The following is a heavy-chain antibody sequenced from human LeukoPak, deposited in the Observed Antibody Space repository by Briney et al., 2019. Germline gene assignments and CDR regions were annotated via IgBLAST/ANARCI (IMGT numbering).Heavy chain of an antibody. V-gene: IGHV3-33*01. Sequence: PGGSLRLSCAASGFTFSSYGMHWVRQAPGKGLEWVAVIWYDGRNKHYADSVKGRFTISRDNSKNTLYLQMNSLRAEDTAVYYCARDLNGINGMDVWGQGTTVTVSS. D-gene: IGHD1-14*01. CDR3: ARDLNGINGMDV. CDR2: IWYDGRNK. J-gene: IGHJ6*02. CDR1: GFTFSSYG.